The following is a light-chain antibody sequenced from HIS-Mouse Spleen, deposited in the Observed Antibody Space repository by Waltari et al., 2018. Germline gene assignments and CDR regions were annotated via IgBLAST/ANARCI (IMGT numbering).Light chain of an antibody. CDR2: EDS. CDR3: YSTDSSGNHRV. J-gene: IGLJ2*01. CDR1: ALPNKY. Sequence: SYELTQPPSVSVSPGQTARITCSGDALPNKYAYWDQQKSGPAPVLVIYEDSKRPSGIPERFSGSSSGTMATLTISGAQVEDEADYYCYSTDSSGNHRVFGGGTKLTVL. V-gene: IGLV3-10*01.